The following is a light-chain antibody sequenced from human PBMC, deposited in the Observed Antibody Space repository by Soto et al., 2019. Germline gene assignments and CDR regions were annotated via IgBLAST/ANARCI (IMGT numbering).Light chain of an antibody. CDR1: ESIDNW. V-gene: IGKV1-5*01. CDR3: QQYNTYWT. Sequence: DIQMTQSPSTLSASAGDTVTITCRASESIDNWLAWYQQKPGKAPKLLIYDVSSLESGVPSRFSGSGSGTEFSLTISSLQPDDSATYYCQQYNTYWTFGQGTKVDI. CDR2: DVS. J-gene: IGKJ1*01.